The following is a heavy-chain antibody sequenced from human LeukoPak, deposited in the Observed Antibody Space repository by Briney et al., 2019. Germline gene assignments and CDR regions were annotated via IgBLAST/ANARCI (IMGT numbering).Heavy chain of an antibody. V-gene: IGHV3-53*01. CDR1: GFTVSSSY. CDR3: ARSYTHYDFWSGYTYQNYFDP. Sequence: PGGSLRLSCAASGFTVSSSYISWVRQAPGKGLEWVSVIYAGDSTYYADSAKGRLIISRDNSKNTVYLQMDSLRAEDTAVYYCARSYTHYDFWSGYTYQNYFDPWGQGTLVTVSS. D-gene: IGHD3-3*01. CDR2: IYAGDST. J-gene: IGHJ5*02.